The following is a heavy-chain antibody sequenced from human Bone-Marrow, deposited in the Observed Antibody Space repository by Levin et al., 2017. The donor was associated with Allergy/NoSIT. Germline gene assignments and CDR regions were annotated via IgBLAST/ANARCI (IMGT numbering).Heavy chain of an antibody. CDR1: GDSINRDTYY. Sequence: SQTLSLTCTVSGDSINRDTYYWGWVRQPPGKGLEWIGSIFSSGNPYYNPALRGRVTISIDASRNQFSLNLPSVTAADTALYYCARHASWFDPWGQGTLVTVSS. CDR2: IFSSGNP. V-gene: IGHV4-39*01. CDR3: ARHASWFDP. J-gene: IGHJ5*02.